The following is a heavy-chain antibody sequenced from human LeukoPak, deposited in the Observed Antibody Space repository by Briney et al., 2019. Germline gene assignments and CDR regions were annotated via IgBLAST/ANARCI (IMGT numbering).Heavy chain of an antibody. CDR1: GFTFSSYA. Sequence: PGGSLRLSCAASGFTFSSYAMSWVRQAPGKGLEWVSAISGSGGRIYYGASVKGRFTISRDNANNSLYLQMNSLRAEDTAVYYCAREGGSGYVGLDYWGQGTLVTVSS. D-gene: IGHD5-12*01. CDR3: AREGGSGYVGLDY. V-gene: IGHV3-23*01. CDR2: ISGSGGRI. J-gene: IGHJ4*02.